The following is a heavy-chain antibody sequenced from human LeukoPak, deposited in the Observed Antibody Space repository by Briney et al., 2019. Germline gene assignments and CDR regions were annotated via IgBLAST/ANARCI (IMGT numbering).Heavy chain of an antibody. V-gene: IGHV3-23*01. CDR1: GFTFSRYA. D-gene: IGHD2-21*02. J-gene: IGHJ6*02. CDR3: AKDYLMSPAGSDSAYYYYGMDV. Sequence: GGSLRLSCAASGFTFSRYAMSWVRQAPGKGLEWVSGISSGGDTTYYADSVKGRFTISRDNSKNTLYLQTNSLRVEDTAIYYCAKDYLMSPAGSDSAYYYYGMDVWGQGTTVTVSS. CDR2: ISSGGDTT.